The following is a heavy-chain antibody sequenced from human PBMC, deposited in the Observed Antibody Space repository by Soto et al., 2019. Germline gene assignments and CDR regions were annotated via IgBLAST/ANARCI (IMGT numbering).Heavy chain of an antibody. V-gene: IGHV1-18*01. CDR1: GYTFTSYG. CDR2: ISAYNGNT. Sequence: ASVKVSCKASGYTFTSYGISWVRQAPGQGLDWMGWISAYNGNTNYAQKLQGRVTMTTDTSTSTAYMELRSLRSDDTALYYCARDPYGAKPYYYYYGMDVWGQGTTVTVSS. CDR3: ARDPYGAKPYYYYYGMDV. D-gene: IGHD4-17*01. J-gene: IGHJ6*02.